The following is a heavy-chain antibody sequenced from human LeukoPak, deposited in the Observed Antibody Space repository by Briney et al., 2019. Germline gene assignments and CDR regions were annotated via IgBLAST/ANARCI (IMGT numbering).Heavy chain of an antibody. CDR1: GFTFSSYG. CDR2: ISGSGGST. V-gene: IGHV3-23*01. D-gene: IGHD3-22*01. J-gene: IGHJ3*02. CDR3: ARDFYYDSSGLEGAFDI. Sequence: GGSLRLSCAASGFTFSSYGMSWVRQAPGKGLEWVSAISGSGGSTYYADSVKGRFTISRDNAKNSLYLQMNSLRAEDTAVYYCARDFYYDSSGLEGAFDIWGQGTMVTVSS.